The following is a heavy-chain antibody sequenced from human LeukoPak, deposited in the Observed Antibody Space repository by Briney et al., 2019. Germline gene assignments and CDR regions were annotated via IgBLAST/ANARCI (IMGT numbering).Heavy chain of an antibody. CDR3: ARGAGLFGSYGSFDY. Sequence: GGSLRLSCAASGFTFSSYGMHWVRQAPGKGLEWVAVISYDGSNKYYADSVKGRFTISRDNSKNTLYLQMNSLRAEDTAVYYCARGAGLFGSYGSFDYWGQGTLVTVSS. J-gene: IGHJ4*02. CDR1: GFTFSSYG. V-gene: IGHV3-30*03. CDR2: ISYDGSNK. D-gene: IGHD1-26*01.